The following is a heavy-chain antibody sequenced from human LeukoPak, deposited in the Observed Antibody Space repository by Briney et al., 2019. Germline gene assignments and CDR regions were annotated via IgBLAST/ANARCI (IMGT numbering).Heavy chain of an antibody. V-gene: IGHV5-51*01. CDR3: ARGEMATTHPYFDY. D-gene: IGHD5-24*01. J-gene: IGHJ4*02. Sequence: GESLKISCKGSGYIFTNYWIGWVRQMPGIGLEWMGIIYPGDSDFEYSPSFQGQVTISADKSISTAYLQWSSLKASDTAMYYCARGEMATTHPYFDYWGQGTLVTVSS. CDR2: IYPGDSDF. CDR1: GYIFTNYW.